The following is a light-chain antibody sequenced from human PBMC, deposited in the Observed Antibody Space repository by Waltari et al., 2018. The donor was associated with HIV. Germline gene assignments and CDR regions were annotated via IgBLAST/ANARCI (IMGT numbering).Light chain of an antibody. CDR2: VVS. V-gene: IGKV1-39*01. J-gene: IGKJ1*01. CDR1: QTISSF. CDR3: QQTHSTPRT. Sequence: DIQMTQSPSSLSASVGDRVTITCRASQTISSFLTWYQQKPGKAPNLLIYVVSTLKSGVPSRFSGSGSGTDFTLTISSLQPEDFATYYCQQTHSTPRTFGQGTKVEIK.